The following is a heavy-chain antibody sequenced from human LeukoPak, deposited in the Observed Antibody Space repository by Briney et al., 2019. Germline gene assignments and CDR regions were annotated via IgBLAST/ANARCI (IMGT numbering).Heavy chain of an antibody. J-gene: IGHJ4*02. D-gene: IGHD2-21*01. CDR1: GFSFSRCW. Sequence: GGSLRLSCVASGFSFSRCWLSWVRQAPGKGLEWVANINQDGSEKYYADSVRGRFTISRDNAKNSVYLQMSSLRAEDTAVFYCARSTIGQPRWGYYFDYRGQGTLVTVSS. CDR2: INQDGSEK. V-gene: IGHV3-7*01. CDR3: ARSTIGQPRWGYYFDY.